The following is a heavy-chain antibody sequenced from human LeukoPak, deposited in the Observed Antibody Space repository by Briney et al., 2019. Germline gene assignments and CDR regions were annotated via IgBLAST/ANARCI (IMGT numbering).Heavy chain of an antibody. CDR1: GGSISSGDYY. CDR3: ARVGSSTTLDAFDI. Sequence: PSETLSLTCTVSGGSISSGDYYWSWIRQPPGKGLEWIGYIYYSGSTYYNPSLKSRVTISVDTSKNQSSLKLSSVTAADTAVYYCARVGSSTTLDAFDIWGQGTMVTVSS. CDR2: IYYSGST. J-gene: IGHJ3*02. V-gene: IGHV4-30-4*08. D-gene: IGHD2-2*01.